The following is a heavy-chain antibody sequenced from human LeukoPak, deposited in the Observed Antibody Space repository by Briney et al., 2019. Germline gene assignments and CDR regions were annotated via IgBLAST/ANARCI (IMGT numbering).Heavy chain of an antibody. Sequence: SETLSLTCTVSGGSINNYYWSWIRQPPGKGLEWIGYIYSSGSTNYNPSLKSRVTISVDTSKNQFSLQLSSATAADTAVYYCARGEDDFWSGLFDYWGQGTLVTVSS. J-gene: IGHJ4*02. CDR3: ARGEDDFWSGLFDY. CDR1: GGSINNYY. CDR2: IYSSGST. D-gene: IGHD3-3*01. V-gene: IGHV4-59*01.